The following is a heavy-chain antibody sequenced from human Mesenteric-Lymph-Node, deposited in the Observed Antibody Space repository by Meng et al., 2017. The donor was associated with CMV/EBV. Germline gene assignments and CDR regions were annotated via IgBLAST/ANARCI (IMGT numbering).Heavy chain of an antibody. Sequence: SETLSLTCAVYGGSFSGYYWSWIRQPPGKGLEWIGYIYYSGSTNYNPSLKSRVTISVDTSKNQFSLKLSSVTAADTAVYYCARVERWSSSSSYYYYGMDVWGQGTTVTVSS. CDR3: ARVERWSSSSSYYYYGMDV. D-gene: IGHD6-6*01. J-gene: IGHJ6*02. V-gene: IGHV4-59*01. CDR2: IYYSGST. CDR1: GGSFSGYY.